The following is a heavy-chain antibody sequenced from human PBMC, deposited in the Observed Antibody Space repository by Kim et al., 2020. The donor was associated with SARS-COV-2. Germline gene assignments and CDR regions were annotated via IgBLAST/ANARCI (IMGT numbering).Heavy chain of an antibody. V-gene: IGHV1-8*01. CDR1: GYTFTSYD. J-gene: IGHJ4*02. CDR2: MNPNSGNT. CDR3: ARGQGSTTGYSPPRV. Sequence: ASVKVSRKASGYTFTSYDINWVRQATGQGLEWMGWMNPNSGNTGYAQKFQGRVTMTRNTSISTAYMELSSLRSEDTAVYYCARGQGSTTGYSPPRVWGQGTLVTVSS. D-gene: IGHD3-9*01.